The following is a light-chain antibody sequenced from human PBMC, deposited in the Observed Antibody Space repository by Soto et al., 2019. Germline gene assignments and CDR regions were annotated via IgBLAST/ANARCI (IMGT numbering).Light chain of an antibody. V-gene: IGKV3-15*01. CDR1: QSVSSY. CDR2: DAS. J-gene: IGKJ1*01. Sequence: DIELTQSPSTLSSSPGERATLSCRASQSVSSYLAWYQQKPGQAPRLLIYDASNWATGIPARFRGSGSGTEFTLTIDSLQSEDFAVYYCQQYNSWSRTFGQGTKVDIK. CDR3: QQYNSWSRT.